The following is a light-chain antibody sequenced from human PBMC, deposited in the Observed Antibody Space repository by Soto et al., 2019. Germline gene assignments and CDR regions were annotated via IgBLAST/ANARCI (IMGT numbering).Light chain of an antibody. J-gene: IGKJ4*01. CDR3: QQTYVAPVT. CDR1: QNIKSF. CDR2: ATS. V-gene: IGKV1-39*01. Sequence: DIQMTQSPSSLSASVGERVTITCQASQNIKSFLNWYQQKPGKAPKLLIYATSSVQSGVPARFSGGRSGTDFSLSISSLQPEDFATYYCQQTYVAPVTFGGGTKVEI.